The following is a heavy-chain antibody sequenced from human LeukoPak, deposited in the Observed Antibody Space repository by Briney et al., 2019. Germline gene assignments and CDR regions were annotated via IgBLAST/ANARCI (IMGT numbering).Heavy chain of an antibody. CDR2: ISAYNGNT. V-gene: IGHV1-18*01. CDR3: ARMDIVVVPAAIDY. Sequence: ASVKVSCKTSGYTFPSYGLSWVRQAPGQGLEWMGWISAYNGNTNYAQKLQGRVTMTTDTSTSTAYMELRSLRSDDTAVYYCARMDIVVVPAAIDYWGQGTLVTVSS. D-gene: IGHD2-2*03. CDR1: GYTFPSYG. J-gene: IGHJ4*02.